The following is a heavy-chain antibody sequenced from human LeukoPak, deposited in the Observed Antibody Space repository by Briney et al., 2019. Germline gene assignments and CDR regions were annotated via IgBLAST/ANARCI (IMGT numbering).Heavy chain of an antibody. CDR2: ISWNSGSI. D-gene: IGHD2-21*02. V-gene: IGHV3-9*03. J-gene: IGHJ4*02. Sequence: GGSLRLSCAASGFTFSNYDMSWVRQAPGKGLEWVSGISWNSGSIGYADSVKGRFTISRDNAKNSLYLQMNSLRAEDMALYYCAREKYCGGDCYSFDYWGQGTLVTVSS. CDR1: GFTFSNYD. CDR3: AREKYCGGDCYSFDY.